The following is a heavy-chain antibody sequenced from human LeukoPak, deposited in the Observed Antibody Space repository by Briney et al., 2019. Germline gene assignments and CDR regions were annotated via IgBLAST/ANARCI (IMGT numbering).Heavy chain of an antibody. Sequence: GGSLRLSCVASGFPFSSYWMTWVRQAPGKGLEWVANIKQDGSKKFYVDSVKGRFTISRDNAKNSLYLQMNSLRAEDTAIYYCTRVGYIDEGIDYWGQGTLVTVSS. CDR1: GFPFSSYW. D-gene: IGHD5-24*01. V-gene: IGHV3-7*04. J-gene: IGHJ4*02. CDR3: TRVGYIDEGIDY. CDR2: IKQDGSKK.